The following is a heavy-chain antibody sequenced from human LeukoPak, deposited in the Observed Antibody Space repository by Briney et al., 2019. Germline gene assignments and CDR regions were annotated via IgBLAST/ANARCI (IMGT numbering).Heavy chain of an antibody. Sequence: GGSLRLSCAASGFTFSRYGMHWVRQAPGKGMEWVAVIWYDGSKKNYADSVKGRFTISRDNSKNTLYLQMNSLRAEDTAVYYCAISASWYYGSGKLDYWGQGTLVTVSS. J-gene: IGHJ4*02. D-gene: IGHD3-10*01. CDR2: IWYDGSKK. CDR1: GFTFSRYG. V-gene: IGHV3-33*01. CDR3: AISASWYYGSGKLDY.